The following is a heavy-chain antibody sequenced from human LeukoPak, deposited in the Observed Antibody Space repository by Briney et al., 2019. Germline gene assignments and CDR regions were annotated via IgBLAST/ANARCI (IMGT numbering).Heavy chain of an antibody. Sequence: GGSLRLSCAASGLAFSRFWMSWIRQAPGKGLEWVSYISSTGSTIYYADSVKGRFTISRDNAKNSLYLHMNSLRAEDTAVYYCARDGEMATITSWFDPWGQGTLVTVSS. CDR2: ISSTGSTI. V-gene: IGHV3-11*01. CDR1: GLAFSRFW. J-gene: IGHJ5*02. CDR3: ARDGEMATITSWFDP. D-gene: IGHD5-24*01.